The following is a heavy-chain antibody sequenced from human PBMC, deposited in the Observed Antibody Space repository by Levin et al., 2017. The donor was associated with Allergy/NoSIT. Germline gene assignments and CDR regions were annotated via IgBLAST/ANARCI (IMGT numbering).Heavy chain of an antibody. Sequence: PGGSLRLSCAVSGFSVTYSYMAWVRQAPGKGLEWVSLIYSGDTTYYADSVKGRFTISRDTSTNMVYLQMRGLRTEDTALYYCVRDAGYDTGYTHFGLWGQGTLVTVSS. CDR2: IYSGDTT. V-gene: IGHV3-66*01. CDR1: GFSVTYSY. D-gene: IGHD5-24*01. J-gene: IGHJ4*02. CDR3: VRDAGYDTGYTHFGL.